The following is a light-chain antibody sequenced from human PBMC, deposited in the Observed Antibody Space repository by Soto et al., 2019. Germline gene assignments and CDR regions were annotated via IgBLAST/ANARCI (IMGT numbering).Light chain of an antibody. J-gene: IGLJ1*01. CDR2: EGS. V-gene: IGLV2-23*01. CDR3: CSYAGSRTYV. Sequence: QSALTQPASVSGSPGQSITISCTGISSDVGSYNLVSWYQQHPGIAPKLMLYEGSKRPSGVSNRFSGSKSGNTASLTISGLQAEDEADYYCCSYAGSRTYVFGTGTKVTVL. CDR1: SSDVGSYNL.